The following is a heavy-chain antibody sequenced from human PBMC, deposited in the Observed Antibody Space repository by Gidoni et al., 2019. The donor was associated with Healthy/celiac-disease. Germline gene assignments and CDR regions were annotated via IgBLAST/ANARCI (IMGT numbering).Heavy chain of an antibody. D-gene: IGHD1-1*01. J-gene: IGHJ4*02. Sequence: QVQLVQSGAEVKKPGSSVTVSCKASGGTFSSYTISWVRQAPGQGLELMGRIIPILGIANYAQKFQGRVTITADKSTSTAYMELSSLRSEDTAVYYCARGTLGDPFDYWGQGTLVTVSS. V-gene: IGHV1-69*02. CDR1: GGTFSSYT. CDR2: IIPILGIA. CDR3: ARGTLGDPFDY.